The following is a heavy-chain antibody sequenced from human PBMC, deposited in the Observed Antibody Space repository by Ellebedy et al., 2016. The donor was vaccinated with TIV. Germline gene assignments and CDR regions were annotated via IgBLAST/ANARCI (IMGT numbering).Heavy chain of an antibody. J-gene: IGHJ4*02. V-gene: IGHV3-7*01. CDR2: MNGDGNER. D-gene: IGHD2-2*01. Sequence: PGGSLRLSCAVSGFTFSTSWMSWVRQAPGQGLEWVANMNGDGNERYYVDSVEGRFTISRDNAKNSLYLQMNSLRAEDTAVYYCARDFDCSSATCYDGGFDYWGQGTLVTVSS. CDR3: ARDFDCSSATCYDGGFDY. CDR1: GFTFSTSW.